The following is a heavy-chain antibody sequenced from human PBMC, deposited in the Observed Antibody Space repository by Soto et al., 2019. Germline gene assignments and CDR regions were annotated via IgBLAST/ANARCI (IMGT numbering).Heavy chain of an antibody. CDR1: GFTFSTYG. D-gene: IGHD3-22*01. V-gene: IGHV3-30*18. CDR2: ISYDGSNK. CDR3: AKWHSSGYGYFDY. Sequence: QVQLVESGGGVVQLGSSLSFSCAAYGFTFSTYGMHWFRQAPGKGLEWVAVISYDGSNKYYADSVKGRFTISRDNSKNTLYLQMNSLRAEDTAVYYCAKWHSSGYGYFDYWGQGTLVTVSS. J-gene: IGHJ4*02.